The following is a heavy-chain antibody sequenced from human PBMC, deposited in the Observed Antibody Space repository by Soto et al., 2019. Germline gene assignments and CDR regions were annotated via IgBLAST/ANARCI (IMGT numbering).Heavy chain of an antibody. CDR1: GFTFSSYA. D-gene: IGHD1-26*01. V-gene: IGHV3-23*01. CDR2: ISGSGGST. CDR3: AKPPRYRRIVGHYYYYGMDV. Sequence: GGSLRLSCAASGFTFSSYAMSWVRQAPGKGLEWVSAISGSGGSTYYADSVKGRFTISRDNSKNTLYLQMNSLRAEDTAVYYCAKPPRYRRIVGHYYYYGMDVWGKGTTVTVSS. J-gene: IGHJ6*04.